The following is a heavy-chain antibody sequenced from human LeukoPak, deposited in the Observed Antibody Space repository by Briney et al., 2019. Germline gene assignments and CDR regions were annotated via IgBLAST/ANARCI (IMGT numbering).Heavy chain of an antibody. V-gene: IGHV1-18*04. Sequence: GASVKVSCKASGYTFTGYYMHWVRQAPGQGLEWMGWISAYNGNTNYAQKLQGRVTMTTDTSTSTACMELRSLRSDDTAVYYCARAKSGYSRGYYFDYWGQGTLVTVSS. CDR1: GYTFTGYY. D-gene: IGHD6-19*01. J-gene: IGHJ4*02. CDR3: ARAKSGYSRGYYFDY. CDR2: ISAYNGNT.